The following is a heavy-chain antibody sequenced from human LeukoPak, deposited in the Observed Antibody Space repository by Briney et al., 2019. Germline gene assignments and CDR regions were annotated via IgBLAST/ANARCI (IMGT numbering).Heavy chain of an antibody. CDR3: ARHMYYDILTGYYAGWFDP. CDR1: GYSFTSYW. J-gene: IGHJ5*02. D-gene: IGHD3-9*01. Sequence: HGESLKISCKGSGYSFTSYWISWVRQLPGKGLEWMGRIDPSDSYTNYSPSFQGHVTISADKPISTAYLQWSSLKASDTAMYYCARHMYYDILTGYYAGWFDPWGQGTLVTVSS. V-gene: IGHV5-10-1*01. CDR2: IDPSDSYT.